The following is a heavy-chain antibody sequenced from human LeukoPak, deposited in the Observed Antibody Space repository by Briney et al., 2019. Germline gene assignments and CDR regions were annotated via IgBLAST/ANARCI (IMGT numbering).Heavy chain of an antibody. J-gene: IGHJ6*02. CDR1: GYSISSGYY. Sequence: SETLSLTCTVSGYSISSGYYWGWIRQPPGKGLEWIGSIYHSGSTYYNPSLKSRVTISVDTSKNQFSLKLSSVTAADTAVYYCARGGQQLVRYYYGMDVWGQGTTVTVSS. CDR2: IYHSGST. V-gene: IGHV4-38-2*02. CDR3: ARGGQQLVRYYYGMDV. D-gene: IGHD6-13*01.